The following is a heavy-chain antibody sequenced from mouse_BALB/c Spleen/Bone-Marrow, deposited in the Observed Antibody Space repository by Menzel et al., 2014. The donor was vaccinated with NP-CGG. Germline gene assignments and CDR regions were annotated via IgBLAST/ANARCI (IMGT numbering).Heavy chain of an antibody. CDR3: ARYDYDVGYFDY. D-gene: IGHD2-4*01. Sequence: EVKLMESGPGLVKPSQSLSLTCTVTGYSITSDYAWNWIRQFPGNKLEWMGYISYSGSTSYNPSLKSRISITRGTSENQFFLQLNSVTTEDTATYYCARYDYDVGYFDYWGQGTTLTVSS. CDR1: GYSITSDYA. V-gene: IGHV3-2*02. J-gene: IGHJ2*01. CDR2: ISYSGST.